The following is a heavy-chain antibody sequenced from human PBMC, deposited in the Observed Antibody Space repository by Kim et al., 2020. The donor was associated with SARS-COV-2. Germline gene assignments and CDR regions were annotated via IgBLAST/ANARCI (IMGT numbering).Heavy chain of an antibody. V-gene: IGHV1-69*13. Sequence: SVKVSCKASGGTFSSYAISWVRQAPGQGLEWMGGIIPIFGTANYAQKFQGRVTITADESTSTAYMELSSLRSEDTAVYYCARLGGSSGWYIAEYFQHWGQGTLVTVSS. CDR1: GGTFSSYA. D-gene: IGHD6-19*01. CDR2: IIPIFGTA. CDR3: ARLGGSSGWYIAEYFQH. J-gene: IGHJ1*01.